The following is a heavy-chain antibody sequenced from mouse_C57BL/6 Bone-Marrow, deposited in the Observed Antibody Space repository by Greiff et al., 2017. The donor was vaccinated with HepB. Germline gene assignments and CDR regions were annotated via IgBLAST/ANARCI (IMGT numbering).Heavy chain of an antibody. D-gene: IGHD2-3*01. J-gene: IGHJ4*01. V-gene: IGHV1-4*01. CDR2: INPSSGYT. CDR3: ARRIYDGYYFYAMDY. CDR1: GYTFTSYT. Sequence: VQLQQSGAELARPGASVKMSCKASGYTFTSYTMHWVKQRPGQGLEWIGYINPSSGYTKDNQKFKDKATLTADKSSSTAYMQLSSLTSEDSAVYYCARRIYDGYYFYAMDYWGQGTSVTVSS.